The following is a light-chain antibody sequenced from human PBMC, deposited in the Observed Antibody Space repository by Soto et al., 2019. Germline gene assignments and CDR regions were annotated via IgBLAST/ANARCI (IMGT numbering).Light chain of an antibody. Sequence: DIVLTQSPATLSLSPGERATLSCGASQTVTSNYLAWYQQKPGQAPRLLIFGASIRVTGIPDRFIGSGSGTDFTLTISRLEPEDFAVYYCQHYVTSLTTFGQGTKVDIK. V-gene: IGKV3-20*01. CDR3: QHYVTSLTT. J-gene: IGKJ1*01. CDR2: GAS. CDR1: QTVTSNY.